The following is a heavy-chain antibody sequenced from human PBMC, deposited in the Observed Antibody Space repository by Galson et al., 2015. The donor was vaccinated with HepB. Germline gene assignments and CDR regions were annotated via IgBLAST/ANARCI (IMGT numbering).Heavy chain of an antibody. CDR1: GFPFSSYE. Sequence: LRLSCAASGFPFSSYEMNWVRQAPGKGLEWVSYISSNSGGTIHYADSVKGRFTISRDNAKNSLYLQMNSLRAEDTAVYYCARILNTSWNDYYSYGMDVWGQGTAVTVSS. CDR3: ARILNTSWNDYYSYGMDV. J-gene: IGHJ6*02. V-gene: IGHV3-48*03. D-gene: IGHD1-1*01. CDR2: ISSNSGGTI.